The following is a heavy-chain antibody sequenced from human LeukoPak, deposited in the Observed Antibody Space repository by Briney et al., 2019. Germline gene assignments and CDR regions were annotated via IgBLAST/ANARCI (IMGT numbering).Heavy chain of an antibody. CDR3: ARKGGYYDILTGYYALDAFDI. Sequence: AASVKVSCKASGGTFSSYAISWVRQAPGQGLEWMGGIIPIFGTANYAQKFQGRVTITADKSTSTAYMELSSLRSEDTAVYYCARKGGYYDILTGYYALDAFDIWGQGTVVTVPS. D-gene: IGHD3-9*01. CDR1: GGTFSSYA. V-gene: IGHV1-69*06. CDR2: IIPIFGTA. J-gene: IGHJ3*02.